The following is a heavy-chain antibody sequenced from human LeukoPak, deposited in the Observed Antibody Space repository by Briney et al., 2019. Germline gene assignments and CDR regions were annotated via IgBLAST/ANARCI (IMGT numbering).Heavy chain of an antibody. V-gene: IGHV3-23*01. CDR1: GFTFSSHG. Sequence: GGSLRLSCAASGFTFSSHGMSWVRQAPGKGLEWVSTISGSGDNTYYADSVKGRFTISRDNSNNTLFLHLNSLRGEDTAVYYCTRNSGWYGLSWGQGTLVTVSS. D-gene: IGHD6-19*01. CDR2: ISGSGDNT. CDR3: TRNSGWYGLS. J-gene: IGHJ1*01.